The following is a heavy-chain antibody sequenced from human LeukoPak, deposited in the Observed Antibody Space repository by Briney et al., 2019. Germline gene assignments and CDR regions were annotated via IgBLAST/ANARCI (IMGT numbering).Heavy chain of an antibody. D-gene: IGHD6-19*01. CDR1: GFTFSSYA. CDR2: ISGSGGST. V-gene: IGHV3-23*01. CDR3: AKERLVDY. J-gene: IGHJ4*02. Sequence: PWGPLRLSCAASGFTFSSYAMSWLRLGLGHGLEWVSAISGSGGSTYYADSVKGRFTISRDNSKNTLNLQMNSVRAEDTAIYYCAKERLVDYWGQGTLVTVSS.